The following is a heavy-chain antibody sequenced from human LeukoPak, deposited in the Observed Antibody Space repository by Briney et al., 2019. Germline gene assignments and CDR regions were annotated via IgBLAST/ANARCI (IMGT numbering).Heavy chain of an antibody. D-gene: IGHD2-21*02. CDR2: ISSSGSTI. CDR3: ASDITYCGGDCYPRGYFQH. J-gene: IGHJ1*01. V-gene: IGHV3-11*01. Sequence: PGGSLRLSCAASGFTFSDYYMSWIRQAPGKGLEWVSYISSSGSTIYYADSVKGRFTISRDNAKNSLYPQMNSLRAEDTAVYYCASDITYCGGDCYPRGYFQHWGQGTLVTVSS. CDR1: GFTFSDYY.